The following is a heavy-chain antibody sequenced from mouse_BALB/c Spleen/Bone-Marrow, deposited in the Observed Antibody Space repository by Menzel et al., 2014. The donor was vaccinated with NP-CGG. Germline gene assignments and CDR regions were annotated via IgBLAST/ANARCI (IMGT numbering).Heavy chain of an antibody. D-gene: IGHD1-2*01. CDR3: ARYYYGYYFDY. Sequence: VQLQQSGAELVKPRASVKLSCTASGFNIKDNYMHWVTQRPEQGLEWIGRIDPAHGNTKYDPKFQGKATITADTSSNTAYLQLSSLTSEDTSVYYCARYYYGYYFDYWGQGTTRTVSS. V-gene: IGHV14-3*02. CDR1: GFNIKDNY. J-gene: IGHJ2*01. CDR2: IDPAHGNT.